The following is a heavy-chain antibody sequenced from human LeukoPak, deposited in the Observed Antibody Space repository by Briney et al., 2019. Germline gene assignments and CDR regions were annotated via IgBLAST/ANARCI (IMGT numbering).Heavy chain of an antibody. J-gene: IGHJ4*02. D-gene: IGHD6-13*01. Sequence: GASVKVSCKVSGHSLSEVSMHWVRQAPGQGLEWMGSFDPEDGEAIYAQRFQGRVTMTEDTSTNTAYMEVNSLRSEDTAVYYCATDIQQLVLFAYWGQGTLVTVSS. V-gene: IGHV1-24*01. CDR2: FDPEDGEA. CDR3: ATDIQQLVLFAY. CDR1: GHSLSEVS.